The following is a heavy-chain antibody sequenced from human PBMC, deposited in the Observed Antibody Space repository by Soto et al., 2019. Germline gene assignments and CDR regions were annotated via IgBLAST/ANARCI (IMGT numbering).Heavy chain of an antibody. CDR2: ISWNSGSI. J-gene: IGHJ4*02. D-gene: IGHD3-9*01. CDR1: GFTFDDYA. Sequence: EVQLGESGGGLAQPGRSLRLACAASGFTFDDYAMHWVRQAPGKGLEWVSGISWNSGSIGYADSVKGRFTISRDNAKKSLYLQMNSLRAEATALYYCASGRGYDILTGYYPHFDYWGLRTLATVSS. V-gene: IGHV3-9*01. CDR3: ASGRGYDILTGYYPHFDY.